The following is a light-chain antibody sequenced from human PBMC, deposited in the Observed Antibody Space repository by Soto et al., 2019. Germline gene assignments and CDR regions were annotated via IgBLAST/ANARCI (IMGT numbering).Light chain of an antibody. CDR3: CSYAGSSTYV. CDR2: EVS. J-gene: IGLJ1*01. V-gene: IGLV2-23*02. Sequence: QSALTQPASVSASPGQSITISCTGTSSDVGSYNLVSWYQQHPGKAPKLMIYEVSKRPSGVSNRFSGSKSGNTASLTISGLQAEDEADYYCCSYAGSSTYVFGTGTKPTVL. CDR1: SSDVGSYNL.